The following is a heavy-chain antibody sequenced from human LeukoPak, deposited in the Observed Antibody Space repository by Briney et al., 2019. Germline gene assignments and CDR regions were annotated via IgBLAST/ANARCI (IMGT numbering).Heavy chain of an antibody. CDR3: AKDPRRTSGWDHIYFDY. J-gene: IGHJ4*02. CDR1: GFTFSSYA. CDR2: ISGSGGST. V-gene: IGHV3-23*01. Sequence: GGSLRLSCAASGFTFSSYAMSWVRQAPGKGLEWVSAISGSGGSTYYADSVKGRFTISRDNSKNTLYLQMNSLRAEDTAVYYCAKDPRRTSGWDHIYFDYWGQGTLVTVSS. D-gene: IGHD6-19*01.